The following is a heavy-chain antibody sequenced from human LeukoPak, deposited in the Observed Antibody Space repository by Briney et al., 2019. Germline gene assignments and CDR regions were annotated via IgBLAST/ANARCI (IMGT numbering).Heavy chain of an antibody. D-gene: IGHD6-19*01. CDR1: GFTFSSYA. CDR2: ISGSGGST. V-gene: IGHV3-23*01. CDR3: ARDEGQWLVPGYFDY. Sequence: GGSLRLSCAASGFTFSSYAMSWVRQAPGKGLESVSAISGSGGSTYYADSVKGRFTISRDNAKNSLYLQMNSLRVEDTAVYYCARDEGQWLVPGYFDYWGQGTLVTVSS. J-gene: IGHJ4*02.